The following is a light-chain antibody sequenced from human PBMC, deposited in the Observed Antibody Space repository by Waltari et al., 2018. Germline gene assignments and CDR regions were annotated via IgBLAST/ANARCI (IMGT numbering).Light chain of an antibody. CDR3: QQYAGSPWT. CDR1: QSVASNY. Sequence: PGERATLSCGASQSVASNYLAWYQQKPGLAPRLLIYDASSRATGIPARFSGSGSGTDFTLTISRLEPEDFAVYFCQQYAGSPWTFGQGTKVEIK. CDR2: DAS. V-gene: IGKV3D-20*01. J-gene: IGKJ1*01.